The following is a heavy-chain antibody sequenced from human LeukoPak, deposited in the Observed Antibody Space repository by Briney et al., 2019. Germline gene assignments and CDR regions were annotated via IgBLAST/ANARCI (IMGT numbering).Heavy chain of an antibody. CDR1: GYTFTSYG. D-gene: IGHD3-3*01. Sequence: ASVKVSCKASGYTFTSYGISWVRQAPGQGLEWMGWISAYNGNTNYAQKLQGRVTMTTDTSTSTAYMELRSLSSDDTAVYYCATITIFGVVNQRAPLDYWGQGTLVTVSS. CDR3: ATITIFGVVNQRAPLDY. CDR2: ISAYNGNT. V-gene: IGHV1-18*01. J-gene: IGHJ4*02.